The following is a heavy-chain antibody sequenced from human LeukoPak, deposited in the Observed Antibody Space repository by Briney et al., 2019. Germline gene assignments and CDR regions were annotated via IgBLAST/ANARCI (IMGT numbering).Heavy chain of an antibody. V-gene: IGHV4-59*01. J-gene: IGHJ6*03. Sequence: PSETLSLTCTVSGGSISSYYWSWIRQPPGKGLEWIGYIYYSGSTNYNPSLKSRVTISVDTSKNQFSLKLSSVTAADTAVYYCARVSYYYGSGNLNYYYYMDVWGKGTTVTISS. CDR2: IYYSGST. D-gene: IGHD3-10*01. CDR1: GGSISSYY. CDR3: ARVSYYYGSGNLNYYYYMDV.